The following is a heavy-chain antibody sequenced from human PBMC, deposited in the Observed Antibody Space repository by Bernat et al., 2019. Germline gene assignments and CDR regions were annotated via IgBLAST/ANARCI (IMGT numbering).Heavy chain of an antibody. Sequence: QVQLQESGPGLVKPSETLSLSCAVSGYSISSGYFWGWIRQPPGKGLEWIGSIYHGGNTYYNPSLKSRVTISVDTSKNQLSLKRSYVTAADTAVYYCARDCGTSCYAGVWFDPWGQGTLVTVSS. J-gene: IGHJ5*02. V-gene: IGHV4-38-2*02. CDR3: ARDCGTSCYAGVWFDP. CDR1: GYSISSGYF. CDR2: IYHGGNT. D-gene: IGHD2-2*01.